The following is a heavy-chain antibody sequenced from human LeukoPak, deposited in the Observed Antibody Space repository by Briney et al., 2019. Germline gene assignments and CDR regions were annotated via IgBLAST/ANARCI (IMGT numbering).Heavy chain of an antibody. V-gene: IGHV4-39*01. D-gene: IGHD6-19*01. CDR1: GGSISSSSYF. Sequence: PSETLSLTCTVSGGSISSSSYFWGWIRQPPGKGLEWIATIYHTGSTFYNPSLKSRVTLSIDTSKKQFSLNLNFVTAADTAVYYCARRSLSDFDYWGQGILVTVSS. CDR3: ARRSLSDFDY. CDR2: IYHTGST. J-gene: IGHJ4*02.